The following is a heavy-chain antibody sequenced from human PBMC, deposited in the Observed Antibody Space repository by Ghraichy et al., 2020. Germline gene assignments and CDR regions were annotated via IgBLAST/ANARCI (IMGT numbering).Heavy chain of an antibody. CDR2: IYYSGST. Sequence: SETLSLTCTVSGGPLSSSSYYWGWIRQPPGKGLEWIGSIYYSGSTYYNPSLKSRVTISVDTAKNQFSLKLSSVTAADTAVYYCARRAFYYGSGSYYWFDPWGQGTPATVSS. CDR1: GGPLSSSSYY. CDR3: ARRAFYYGSGSYYWFDP. V-gene: IGHV4-39*01. D-gene: IGHD3-10*01. J-gene: IGHJ5*02.